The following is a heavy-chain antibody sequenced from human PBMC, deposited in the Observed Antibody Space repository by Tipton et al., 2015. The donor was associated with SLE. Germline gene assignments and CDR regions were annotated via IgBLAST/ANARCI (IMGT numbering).Heavy chain of an antibody. V-gene: IGHV4-59*11. CDR3: ARGDFAVVDY. Sequence: TLSLTCSVSGAPISRHYWTWIRQPPGKGLEWIGHISYSGTTNYNPSLKSRVTISVDTSKNQFSLKLNSVTAADTALYFCARGDFAVVDYWGQGTLVTVSS. CDR1: GAPISRHY. CDR2: ISYSGTT. J-gene: IGHJ4*02. D-gene: IGHD2-15*01.